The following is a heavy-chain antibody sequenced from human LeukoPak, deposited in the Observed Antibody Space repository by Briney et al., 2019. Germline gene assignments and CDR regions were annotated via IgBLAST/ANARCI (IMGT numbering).Heavy chain of an antibody. D-gene: IGHD3-16*01. J-gene: IGHJ4*02. Sequence: GGSLRLSCAASGFTFSSHWIYWVRQAPVKGLVWVSRINSDGSTTSYADSVKGRFTVSRDNAKNTLYLQMNSLRAEDTAVYYCTRAQSGGSDYWGQGTLVTVSS. CDR2: INSDGSTT. CDR1: GFTFSSHW. CDR3: TRAQSGGSDY. V-gene: IGHV3-74*01.